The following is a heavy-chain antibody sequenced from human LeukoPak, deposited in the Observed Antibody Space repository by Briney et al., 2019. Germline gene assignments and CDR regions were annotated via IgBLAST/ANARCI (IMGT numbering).Heavy chain of an antibody. J-gene: IGHJ6*03. CDR2: IKQDGSEK. Sequence: GGSLRLSCAASGFTFSNYWMSWVRQAPGKGLEWVANIKQDGSEKYYVDSVKGRFTISRDNAKNSLYLQMNSLRAEDTAVYYCARSISAARSYYYYYMDVWGKGTTVTVSS. CDR1: GFTFSNYW. V-gene: IGHV3-7*01. CDR3: ARSISAARSYYYYYMDV. D-gene: IGHD6-6*01.